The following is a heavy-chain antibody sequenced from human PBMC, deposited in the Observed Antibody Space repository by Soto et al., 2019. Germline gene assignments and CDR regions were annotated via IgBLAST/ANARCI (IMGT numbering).Heavy chain of an antibody. CDR2: ISSSSSTI. V-gene: IGHV3-48*01. D-gene: IGHD4-17*01. CDR1: GFTFSSYS. J-gene: IGHJ4*02. Sequence: GGSLRLSCASSGFTFSSYSMNWVRQAPGKGLEWVSYISSSSSTIYYADSVKGRFTISRDNSKNTLYLQMNSLRAEDTAVYYCAKDFYGGNSEFDYWGQGTLVTVSS. CDR3: AKDFYGGNSEFDY.